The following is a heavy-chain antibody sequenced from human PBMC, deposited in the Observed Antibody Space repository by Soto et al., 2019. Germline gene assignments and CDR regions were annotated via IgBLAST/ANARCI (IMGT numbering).Heavy chain of an antibody. J-gene: IGHJ4*02. V-gene: IGHV1-18*01. CDR1: GYTFTSYG. D-gene: IGHD3-3*01. CDR2: ISAYNGNT. Sequence: QVQLVQSGAEVNKPWASVKVSCKSSGYTFTSYGISWVRQAPGQWLDRMGWISAYNGNTNYAQKLQGRVTMTTDTSTSTAYMELRSLRSDDTAVYYCARVAYDFWSGYYQYYFDYWGQGPLVTVSS. CDR3: ARVAYDFWSGYYQYYFDY.